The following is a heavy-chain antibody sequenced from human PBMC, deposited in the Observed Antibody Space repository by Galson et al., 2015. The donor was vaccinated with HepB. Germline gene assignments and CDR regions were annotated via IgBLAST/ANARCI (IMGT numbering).Heavy chain of an antibody. J-gene: IGHJ6*02. Sequence: SLRLSCAASGFSFGCCGMHWVRQAPGKGLEWVAVVGFDGSKKDYAQPVRGRFTISRDNAKNTLYLQINGLRAEDTAVYYCARDRQPSYSTNYYYYYGMDVWGQGTTVTVSS. CDR2: VGFDGSKK. CDR3: ARDRQPSYSTNYYYYYGMDV. CDR1: GFSFGCCG. D-gene: IGHD6-13*01. V-gene: IGHV3-33*08.